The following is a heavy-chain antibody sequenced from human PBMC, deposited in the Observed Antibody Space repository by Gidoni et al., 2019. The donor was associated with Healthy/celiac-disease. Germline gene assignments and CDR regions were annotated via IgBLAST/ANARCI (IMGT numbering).Heavy chain of an antibody. CDR2: ISSSSSYI. J-gene: IGHJ4*02. V-gene: IGHV3-21*01. D-gene: IGHD3-10*01. Sequence: EVPLVESGGGLVKPGGSLRLSRAASGFTFRSYSMNWVRQAPGKGLEWVSSISSSSSYIYYADSVKGRFTIARDNAKNSLYLQMNSLRAEDTAVYYCARDIITMVRGVTNSPLDYWGQGTLVTVSS. CDR1: GFTFRSYS. CDR3: ARDIITMVRGVTNSPLDY.